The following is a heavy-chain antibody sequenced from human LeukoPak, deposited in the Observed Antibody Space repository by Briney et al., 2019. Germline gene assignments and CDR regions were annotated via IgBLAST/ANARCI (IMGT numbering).Heavy chain of an antibody. CDR3: AKVSSASYQSSDY. V-gene: IGHV3-48*03. CDR2: FRYSGSTK. J-gene: IGHJ4*02. D-gene: IGHD1-26*01. CDR1: GFTFSSYE. Sequence: PGGSLRLSCAASGFTFSSYEMNWVRQAPGKGLEWVSYFRYSGSTKYYADAVKGLFTISRDNAKNSLYLQMNSMRAEDTVVYYCAKVSSASYQSSDYWGQGTLVSVS.